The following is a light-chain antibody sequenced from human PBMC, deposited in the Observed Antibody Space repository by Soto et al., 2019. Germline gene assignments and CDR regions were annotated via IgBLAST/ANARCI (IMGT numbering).Light chain of an antibody. Sequence: DIVMTQSPLSLPVTPGERASICCRSSQSLLHSNGYNYLDWYLQKPGQSPQXLIYLGSNRASGVPDRFSGSGSGTDFALKISRVEAEDVGVYYCMQGTHWPITLGQGTRLEIK. CDR2: LGS. J-gene: IGKJ5*01. CDR3: MQGTHWPIT. V-gene: IGKV2-28*01. CDR1: QSLLHSNGYNY.